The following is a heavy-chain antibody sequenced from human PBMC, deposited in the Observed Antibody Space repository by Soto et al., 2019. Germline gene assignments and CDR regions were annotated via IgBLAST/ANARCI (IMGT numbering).Heavy chain of an antibody. Sequence: ASETLSLTCTVSGGSISSGGYYWSWIRQHPGKGLEWSGYIYYSGSTYYNPSLKSRVTIPVDTSKNQFSLKLSSVTAADTAVYYCARDQCSSTSCYGVDYWGQGTLVTVSS. CDR3: ARDQCSSTSCYGVDY. D-gene: IGHD2-2*01. V-gene: IGHV4-31*03. CDR1: GGSISSGGYY. J-gene: IGHJ4*02. CDR2: IYYSGST.